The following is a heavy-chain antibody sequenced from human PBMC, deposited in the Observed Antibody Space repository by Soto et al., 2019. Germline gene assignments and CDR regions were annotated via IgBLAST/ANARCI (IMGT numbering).Heavy chain of an antibody. D-gene: IGHD4-17*01. Sequence: PSETLSLTCTVSGGSISSGGYYWSWIRQHPGKGLEWIGYIYYSGSTYYNPSLKSRVTISVDTSKNQFSLKLSSVTAADTAVYYCARNYAYGDSSGFDYWGQGTLVTVSS. V-gene: IGHV4-31*03. CDR2: IYYSGST. CDR1: GGSISSGGYY. CDR3: ARNYAYGDSSGFDY. J-gene: IGHJ4*02.